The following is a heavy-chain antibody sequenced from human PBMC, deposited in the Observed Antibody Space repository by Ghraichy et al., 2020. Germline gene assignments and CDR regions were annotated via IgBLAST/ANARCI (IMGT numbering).Heavy chain of an antibody. CDR3: TRDLRERYSSSRPDKKPAH. CDR1: GFTFGDYA. D-gene: IGHD6-13*01. CDR2: IRSKAYGGTT. V-gene: IGHV3-49*03. J-gene: IGHJ4*02. Sequence: GGSLRLSCTASGFTFGDYAMSWFRQAPGKGLEWVGFIRSKAYGGTTEYAASVKGRFTISRDDSKSIAYLQMNSLKTEDTAVYYCTRDLRERYSSSRPDKKPAHWGQGTLVTVSS.